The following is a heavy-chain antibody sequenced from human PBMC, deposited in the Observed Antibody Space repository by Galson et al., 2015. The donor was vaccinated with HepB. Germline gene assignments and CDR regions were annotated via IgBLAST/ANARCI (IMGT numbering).Heavy chain of an antibody. V-gene: IGHV1-69*13. CDR2: IIPIFGTA. CDR1: GGTFSSYA. J-gene: IGHJ3*02. CDR3: ARPFHIVVDVDAFDI. D-gene: IGHD2-21*01. Sequence: SVKVSCKASGGTFSSYAISWVRQAPGQGLEWMGGIIPIFGTANYAQKFQGRVTITADESTSTAYMELSSLRSEDTAVYYCARPFHIVVDVDAFDIWGQGTMVTVSS.